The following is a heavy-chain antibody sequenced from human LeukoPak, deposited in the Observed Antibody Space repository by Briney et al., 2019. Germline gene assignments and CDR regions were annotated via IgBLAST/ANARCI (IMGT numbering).Heavy chain of an antibody. Sequence: GRSLRLSCAASGCTFSSYAMHWVRQAPGKGLEWVAVISYDGSNKYYADSVKGRFTISRDNSKNTLYLQMNSLRAEDTAVYYCARDNAGYGDPRANAFDIWGQGTMVTVSS. V-gene: IGHV3-30*04. J-gene: IGHJ3*02. CDR2: ISYDGSNK. CDR1: GCTFSSYA. D-gene: IGHD4-17*01. CDR3: ARDNAGYGDPRANAFDI.